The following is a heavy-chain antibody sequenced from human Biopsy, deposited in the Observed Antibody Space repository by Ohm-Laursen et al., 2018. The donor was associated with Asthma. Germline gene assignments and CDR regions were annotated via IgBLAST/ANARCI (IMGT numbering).Heavy chain of an antibody. CDR1: GFTFSHYN. V-gene: IGHV3-21*01. Sequence: SLRLSCAASGFTFSHYNMNWVRQAPGKGLEWVSSITDTSRYIKYADSVKGRFTISRDNSKNMVYLQMNSLRPEGTAVYYCAKDRVAGRSYYFDYWGQGSLVSVSS. CDR3: AKDRVAGRSYYFDY. CDR2: ITDTSRYI. J-gene: IGHJ4*02. D-gene: IGHD6-13*01.